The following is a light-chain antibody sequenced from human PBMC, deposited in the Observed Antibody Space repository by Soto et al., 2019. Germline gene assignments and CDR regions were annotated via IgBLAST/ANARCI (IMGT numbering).Light chain of an antibody. J-gene: IGKJ4*01. CDR3: QQYDNWPRT. V-gene: IGKV3-15*01. Sequence: EIVMTQSPVTLSASPGERVTLSCRTNKSISSNLAWYQQKRGQAPRLLISGVSTRASGVPDRFSGSGSVADFTLTISSLQSEDFAVYYCQQYDNWPRTFGGGTKVDIK. CDR1: KSISSN. CDR2: GVS.